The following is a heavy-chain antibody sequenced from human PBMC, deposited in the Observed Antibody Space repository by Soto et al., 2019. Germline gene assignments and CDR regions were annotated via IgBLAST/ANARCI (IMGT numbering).Heavy chain of an antibody. J-gene: IGHJ3*02. CDR3: ATVRWELHDAFDI. CDR1: GGSISTGAYY. CDR2: IYHSGMT. V-gene: IGHV4-31*03. Sequence: QVQLQESGPGLVKPSQTLSLTCTVSGGSISTGAYYWSWIRQHPARGLEWIGYIYHSGMTFSNPSLQSRVAISIDTSKNKFSLKLSSVTAADTAVYYCATVRWELHDAFDIWGQGTMVSVSS. D-gene: IGHD1-26*01.